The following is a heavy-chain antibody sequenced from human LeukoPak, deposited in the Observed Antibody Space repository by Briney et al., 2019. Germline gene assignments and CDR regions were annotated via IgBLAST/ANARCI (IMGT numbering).Heavy chain of an antibody. CDR1: GYTFTSYA. D-gene: IGHD2-8*01. CDR2: INAGNGNT. Sequence: ASVKVSCKASGYTFTSYAMHWVRQAPGQRLEWMGWINAGNGNTKYSQKFQGRVTITRDTSASTAYMELSSLRAEDTAVYYCARDEEGPLTFACTNGVCPDFDYWGQGTLVTVSS. V-gene: IGHV1-3*01. CDR3: ARDEEGPLTFACTNGVCPDFDY. J-gene: IGHJ4*02.